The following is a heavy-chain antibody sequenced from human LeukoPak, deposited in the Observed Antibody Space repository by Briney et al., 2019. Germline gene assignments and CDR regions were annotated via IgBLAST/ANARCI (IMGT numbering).Heavy chain of an antibody. Sequence: GGSLRLSCVGSGFVFSRYAVHWVRQAPGKGLEWVAVVSYDGDFKLYGDSVKGRFTISRDNSQNMLFLQMNDLRPQDAATYFCARDPYSHDSSGFSYFLQYWGQGTVVTVSS. CDR2: VSYDGDFK. D-gene: IGHD6-19*01. V-gene: IGHV3-30-3*01. CDR3: ARDPYSHDSSGFSYFLQY. CDR1: GFVFSRYA. J-gene: IGHJ4*02.